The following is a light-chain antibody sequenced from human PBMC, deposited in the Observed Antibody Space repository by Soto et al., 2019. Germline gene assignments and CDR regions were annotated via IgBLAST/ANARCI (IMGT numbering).Light chain of an antibody. V-gene: IGKV3-11*01. J-gene: IGKJ4*01. CDR1: QTVSSS. CDR3: QQHINWPLT. CDR2: EAS. Sequence: EIVLTQSPATLSLSPGERATLSCRASQTVSSSLAWYQQKPGQAPRLLIYEASNRATGIPARFSGSGPGADFTLTISSLEPEDFALYYCQQHINWPLTFGGGTKVEIK.